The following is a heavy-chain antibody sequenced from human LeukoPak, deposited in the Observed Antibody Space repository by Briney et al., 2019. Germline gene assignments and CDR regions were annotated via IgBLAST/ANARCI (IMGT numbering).Heavy chain of an antibody. J-gene: IGHJ3*01. CDR3: AMKAVPRPRLHDAFDF. V-gene: IGHV3-48*03. D-gene: IGHD5-24*01. Sequence: GGSLRLSCAASGFTFSSFEMNWVRQAPGKGLEWVSYIGYSGGTIFYADSVKGRFTISRDNSKNTLYLQMNSLRADDTAVYYCAMKAVPRPRLHDAFDFWGQGTVVSVSS. CDR2: IGYSGGTI. CDR1: GFTFSSFE.